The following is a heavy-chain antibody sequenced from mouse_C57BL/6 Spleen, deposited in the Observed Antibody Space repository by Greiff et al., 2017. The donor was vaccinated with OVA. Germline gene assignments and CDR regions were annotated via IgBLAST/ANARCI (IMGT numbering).Heavy chain of an antibody. V-gene: IGHV5-16*01. J-gene: IGHJ2*01. CDR1: GFTFSDYY. CDR2: INYDGSST. D-gene: IGHD1-1*01. Sequence: EVQLVESEGGLVQPGSSMKLSCTASGFTFSDYYMAWVRQVPEKGLEWVANINYDGSSTYYLDSLKSRFIISRDNAKNILYLQMSSLKSEDTATYYCAREDYGSSIDYWGQGTTLTVSS. CDR3: AREDYGSSIDY.